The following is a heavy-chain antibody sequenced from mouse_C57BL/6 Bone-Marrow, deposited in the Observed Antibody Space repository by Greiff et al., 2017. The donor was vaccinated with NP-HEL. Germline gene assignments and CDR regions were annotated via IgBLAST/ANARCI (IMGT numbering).Heavy chain of an antibody. CDR1: GYTFTDYY. J-gene: IGHJ1*03. CDR3: ARRYGSTPYWYFDV. Sequence: QVQLKESGAELVRPGASVKLSCKASGYTFTDYYINWVKQRPGQGLEWIARMYPGSGNTYYNEKFKGKATLTAEKSSSTAYMQLSSLTSEDSAVYFCARRYGSTPYWYFDVWGTGTTVTVSS. CDR2: MYPGSGNT. V-gene: IGHV1-76*01. D-gene: IGHD1-1*01.